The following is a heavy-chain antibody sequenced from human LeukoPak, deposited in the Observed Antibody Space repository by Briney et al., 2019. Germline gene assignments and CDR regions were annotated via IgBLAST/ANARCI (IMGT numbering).Heavy chain of an antibody. Sequence: GGSLRLSCAASGFTFDDYAMHWVRQAPGKGLEWVSGISWNSGSIGYADSVKGRFTISRDNAKNSLYLQMNSLRTEDTALYYCATYRQVLLPFESWGQGTLVTVSS. V-gene: IGHV3-9*01. J-gene: IGHJ4*02. D-gene: IGHD2-8*02. CDR1: GFTFDDYA. CDR3: ATYRQVLLPFES. CDR2: ISWNSGSI.